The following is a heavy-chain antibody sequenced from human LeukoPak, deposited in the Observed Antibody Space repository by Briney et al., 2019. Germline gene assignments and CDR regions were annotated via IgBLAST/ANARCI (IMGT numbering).Heavy chain of an antibody. D-gene: IGHD6-19*01. J-gene: IGHJ4*02. Sequence: PSGTLSLTCAVSGGSISSNNWWSWVRQPPGRGLEWIGEIYHSGNNKYNPSLKSRVTISVDKSNNQFSLKLTSVTAADTAVYFCASGDSSGWSYEHDYWGQGTRSPSPQ. CDR1: GGSISSNNW. CDR3: ASGDSSGWSYEHDY. CDR2: IYHSGNN. V-gene: IGHV4-4*02.